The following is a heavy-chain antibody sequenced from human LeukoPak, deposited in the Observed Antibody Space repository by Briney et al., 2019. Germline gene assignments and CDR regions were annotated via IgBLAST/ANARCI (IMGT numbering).Heavy chain of an antibody. D-gene: IGHD1-26*01. CDR2: IKQDGSEK. J-gene: IGHJ6*02. CDR3: ATWDLDV. V-gene: IGHV3-7*01. CDR1: EFSVSRHW. Sequence: GGSLRLSCAASEFSVSRHWMSWVRQAPGKGLEWVANIKQDGSEKHYVDSVKGRFTISRDNAKNSLFLQMNSLRVEDTAVYYCATWDLDVWGQGTTVTVSS.